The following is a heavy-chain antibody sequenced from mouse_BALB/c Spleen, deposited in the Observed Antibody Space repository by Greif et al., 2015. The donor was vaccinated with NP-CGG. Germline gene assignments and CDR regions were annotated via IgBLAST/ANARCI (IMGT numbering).Heavy chain of an antibody. CDR1: GDSITSGY. V-gene: IGHV3-8*02. J-gene: IGHJ3*01. Sequence: EVKLVESGPSLVKPSQTLSLTCSVTGDSITSGYWNWIRKFPGNKLEYMGYISYSGSTYYNPSLKSRISITRDTSKNXYYLQLNSVTTEDTATYYCARWGRSEFAYWGQGTLVTVSA. CDR3: ARWGRSEFAY. CDR2: ISYSGST.